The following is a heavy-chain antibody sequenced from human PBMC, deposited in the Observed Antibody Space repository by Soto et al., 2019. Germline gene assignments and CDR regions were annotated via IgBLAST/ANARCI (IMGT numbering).Heavy chain of an antibody. D-gene: IGHD1-1*01. CDR3: DSLLTTGVLGIKFDY. CDR2: IYYSGST. J-gene: IGHJ4*02. Sequence: QVQLQESGPGLVKPSQTLSLTCTVSGGSISSGDYYWSWIRQPPGKGLEWIGYIYYSGSTYYNPSLNSRVTISVDTSKNQFSRKPSAVTAANTGVYYCDSLLTTGVLGIKFDYWGQGTLVTVAS. CDR1: GGSISSGDYY. V-gene: IGHV4-30-4*01.